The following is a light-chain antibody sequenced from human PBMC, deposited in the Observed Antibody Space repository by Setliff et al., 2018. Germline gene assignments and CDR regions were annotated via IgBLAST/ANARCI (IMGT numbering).Light chain of an antibody. CDR1: TSDVGRYNY. Sequence: QSALTQPAAVSGSPGQSIAISCTGTTSDVGRYNYVSWYQHHPGKPPKLMIFEVTKRPSGVSDRFSGSKSGNTASLTISGPQPEDEADYYCLSYTSETTHALFGGGTKVTVL. V-gene: IGLV2-14*01. J-gene: IGLJ2*01. CDR3: LSYTSETTHAL. CDR2: EVT.